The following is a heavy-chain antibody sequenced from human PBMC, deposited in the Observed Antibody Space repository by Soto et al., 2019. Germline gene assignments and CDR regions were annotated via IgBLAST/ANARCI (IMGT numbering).Heavy chain of an antibody. CDR2: INHSGST. CDR1: GGSFSGYY. CDR3: ARAAMVTVDY. Sequence: QVQLQQWGAGLLKPSETLSLTCAVYGGSFSGYYWCWIRQPPGKGLEWIGEINHSGSTNYNPSLKSRVTISVDTSKNQFSLKLSSVTAADTAVYYCARAAMVTVDYWGQGTLVTVSS. J-gene: IGHJ4*02. V-gene: IGHV4-34*01. D-gene: IGHD5-18*01.